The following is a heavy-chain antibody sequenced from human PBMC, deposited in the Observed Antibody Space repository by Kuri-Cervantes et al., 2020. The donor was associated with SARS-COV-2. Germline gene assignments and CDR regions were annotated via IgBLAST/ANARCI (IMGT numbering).Heavy chain of an antibody. Sequence: GESLKISCAASGFTFSSYSMNWVRQAPGKGLEWVSSISSSSSYIYYANSVKGRFTISRDNSKNSLHLQMSNLRGEDTAVYYCVRDRFDSGSYYDDLYYWGQGTVVTVSS. CDR3: VRDRFDSGSYYDDLYY. CDR2: ISSSSSYI. V-gene: IGHV3-21*01. D-gene: IGHD3-10*01. CDR1: GFTFSSYS. J-gene: IGHJ4*02.